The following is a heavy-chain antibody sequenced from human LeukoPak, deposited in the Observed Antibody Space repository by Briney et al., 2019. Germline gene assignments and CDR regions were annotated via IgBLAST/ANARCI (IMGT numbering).Heavy chain of an antibody. V-gene: IGHV3-49*04. CDR3: TRDFGHDYVWGSYRPAPLGY. CDR2: IRSKAYGGTT. CDR1: GFTFGDYA. J-gene: IGHJ4*02. D-gene: IGHD3-16*02. Sequence: GGSLRLSCTASGFTFGDYAMSWVRQAPGKGLEWVGFIRSKAYGGTTEYAASVKGRFTISRDDSKSIAYLQMNSLKTEDTAVHYCTRDFGHDYVWGSYRPAPLGYWGQGTLVTVSS.